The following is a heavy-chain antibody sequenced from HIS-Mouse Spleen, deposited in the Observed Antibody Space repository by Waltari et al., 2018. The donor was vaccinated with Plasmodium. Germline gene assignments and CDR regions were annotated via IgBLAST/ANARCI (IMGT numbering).Heavy chain of an antibody. CDR1: GGSISSSSYY. Sequence: QLQLQESGPGLVKPSETLSLTCTVSGGSISSSSYYWGWIRQPPGKGLAGIGSIYYSGITYYNPSLKSRVTISVDTSKNQFSLKLSSVTAADTAVYYCARQLAYYDFWSGYSRGYYFDYWGQGTLVTVSS. CDR3: ARQLAYYDFWSGYSRGYYFDY. CDR2: IYYSGIT. D-gene: IGHD3-3*01. J-gene: IGHJ4*02. V-gene: IGHV4-39*01.